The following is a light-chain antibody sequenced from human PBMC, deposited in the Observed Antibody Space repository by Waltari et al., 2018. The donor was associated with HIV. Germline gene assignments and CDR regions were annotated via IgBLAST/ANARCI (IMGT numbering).Light chain of an antibody. Sequence: DIQMTQSPSSLSASVGDRVSITCQASQDISYYLNWYQQKPGKAPKLLIYDASRLQRGVPSRFSGGRSGTDFTFTISSLQPEDIATYYCQQYASMFTFGPGTKVNIK. J-gene: IGKJ3*01. CDR3: QQYASMFT. V-gene: IGKV1-33*01. CDR2: DAS. CDR1: QDISYY.